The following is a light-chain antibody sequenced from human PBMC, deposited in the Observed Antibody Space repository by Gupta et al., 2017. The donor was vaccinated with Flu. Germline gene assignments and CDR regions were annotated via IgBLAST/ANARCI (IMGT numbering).Light chain of an antibody. V-gene: IGKV3-15*01. J-gene: IGKJ1*01. Sequence: EIAMTQSPDTLSVSPGERATLSCRASQSVSSNLAWYQQKPGQAPRLLIYGASTRATGIPARFSGSGSGTEFTLTISSLQPEDFAVYYCQQYKNWPRTFGQGIKVEIK. CDR2: GAS. CDR3: QQYKNWPRT. CDR1: QSVSSN.